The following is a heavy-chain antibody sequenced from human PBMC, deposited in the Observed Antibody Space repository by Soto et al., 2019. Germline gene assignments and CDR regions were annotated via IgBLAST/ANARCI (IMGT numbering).Heavy chain of an antibody. J-gene: IGHJ5*02. CDR2: ICHSGST. CDR1: GGSISSGGYS. CDR3: ARDQLEGNWFDP. Sequence: QLQLQESGSGLVRPSQTLSLTCAVSGGSISSGGYSWNWIRQPPGKGLEWIGYICHSGSTIYNPSLTSRVTISVDKSKNQFSLKLSSVTAADTAVYYCARDQLEGNWFDPWGQGTLVTVSS. V-gene: IGHV4-30-2*01. D-gene: IGHD1-1*01.